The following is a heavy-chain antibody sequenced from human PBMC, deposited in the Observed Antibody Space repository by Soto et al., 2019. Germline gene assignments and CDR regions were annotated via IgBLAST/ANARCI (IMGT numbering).Heavy chain of an antibody. Sequence: GGSLRLSCAASGFTFSSYAMSWVRQAPGEGLEWVSTTTDTDGDRKYADSVRGRFTISRGNSKNTLYLQMSSLRAEDSAVYFCARGSRDSHPGSRIFDLWGRGTRVTVSS. CDR1: GFTFSSYA. CDR3: ARGSRDSHPGSRIFDL. V-gene: IGHV3-23*01. J-gene: IGHJ4*02. CDR2: TTDTDGDR. D-gene: IGHD3-10*01.